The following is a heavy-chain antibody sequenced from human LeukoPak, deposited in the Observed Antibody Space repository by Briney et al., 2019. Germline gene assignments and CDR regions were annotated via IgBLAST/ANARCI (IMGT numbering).Heavy chain of an antibody. V-gene: IGHV3-9*01. CDR1: GFTFDDYA. CDR3: EKAVDYSNRLQGDFAY. Sequence: TGGSLRLSCAASGFTFDDYAMHWVRQAPGKGLEWVSGISWNSGSIGYADSVKGRFTISRDNAKNSLYLQMNSLRAEDTALYYCEKAVDYSNRLQGDFAYWGQGTLVP. CDR2: ISWNSGSI. J-gene: IGHJ4*02. D-gene: IGHD3-16*01.